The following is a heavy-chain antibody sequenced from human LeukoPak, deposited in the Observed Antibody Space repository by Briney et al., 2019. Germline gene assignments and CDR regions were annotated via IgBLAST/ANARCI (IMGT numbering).Heavy chain of an antibody. CDR3: AREIAVAGNTLRDTSYYYYMDV. CDR2: IYYSGST. Sequence: SETLSLTCTVSGGSISSGGYYWSWIRQHPGKGLEWIGYIYYSGSTYYNPSLKSRVTISVDTSKNQFSLKLSSVTAADTAVYYCAREIAVAGNTLRDTSYYYYMDVWGKGTTVTVSS. D-gene: IGHD6-13*01. CDR1: GGSISSGGYY. J-gene: IGHJ6*03. V-gene: IGHV4-31*03.